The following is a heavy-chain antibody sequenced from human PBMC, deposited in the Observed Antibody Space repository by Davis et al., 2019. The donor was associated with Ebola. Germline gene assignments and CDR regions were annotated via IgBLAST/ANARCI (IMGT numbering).Heavy chain of an antibody. V-gene: IGHV4-39*07. CDR1: GGSISSSSYY. D-gene: IGHD6-13*01. Sequence: SETLSLTCTVSGGSISSSSYYWGWIRQPPGKGLEWIGSIYYSGSTYYNPSLKSRVTISVDTSKNQFSLKLSSVTAADTAVYYCAVAAAGRVGARHKRNFDYWGQGTLVTVSS. CDR3: AVAAAGRVGARHKRNFDY. CDR2: IYYSGST. J-gene: IGHJ4*02.